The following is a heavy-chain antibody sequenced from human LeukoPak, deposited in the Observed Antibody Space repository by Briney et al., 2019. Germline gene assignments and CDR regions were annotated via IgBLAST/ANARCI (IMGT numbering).Heavy chain of an antibody. D-gene: IGHD2-21*02. Sequence: GGSLRLSCAASGFSFRNYWMHWVRQAPGEGPVWVSRIRSDGGDTNYADSVEGRFTISRDNAKNTVYLQVNSLRAEDTAVYYCARELLHCVGDCYSLFDYWGQGALVTVSS. J-gene: IGHJ4*02. V-gene: IGHV3-74*01. CDR3: ARELLHCVGDCYSLFDY. CDR1: GFSFRNYW. CDR2: IRSDGGDT.